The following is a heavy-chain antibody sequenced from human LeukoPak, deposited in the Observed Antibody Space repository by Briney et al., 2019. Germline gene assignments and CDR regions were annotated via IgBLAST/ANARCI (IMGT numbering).Heavy chain of an antibody. CDR1: GGSFSGYY. Sequence: PSETLSLTCAVYGGSFSGYYWSWIRQPPGKGLEWIGEINHSGSTNYNPSLKSRVTISVDTSKNQFSLKLSSVTAADTAVYYCASAYGSGSSIYYFDYWGQGTKVTVSS. V-gene: IGHV4-34*01. D-gene: IGHD3-10*01. CDR2: INHSGST. CDR3: ASAYGSGSSIYYFDY. J-gene: IGHJ4*02.